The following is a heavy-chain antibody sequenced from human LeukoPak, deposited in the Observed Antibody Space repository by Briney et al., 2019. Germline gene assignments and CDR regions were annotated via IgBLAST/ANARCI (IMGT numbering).Heavy chain of an antibody. D-gene: IGHD2-8*02. CDR2: IYHSGST. J-gene: IGHJ4*02. Sequence: PSETLSLTCTVSGYSISSGYYWGWIRQPPGKGLEWIGSIYHSGSTYYNPSLKSRVTISVDTSKNQFSLKLSSVTAADTAVYYCARVVVYAIDYWGQGTLVTVSS. CDR1: GYSISSGYY. CDR3: ARVVVYAIDY. V-gene: IGHV4-38-2*02.